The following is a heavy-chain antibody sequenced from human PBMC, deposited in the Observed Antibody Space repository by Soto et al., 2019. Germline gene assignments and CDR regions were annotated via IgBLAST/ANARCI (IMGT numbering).Heavy chain of an antibody. CDR1: GFTFGDYA. Sequence: GGSLRLSCTASGFTFGDYAMSWIRQAPGKGLEWVGFIRSKAYGGTTEYAASVKGRFTISRDDSKSIAYLQMNSLKTEDTAVYYCTKEALLWFGELQYYYYYGMDVWGQGTTVTVSS. D-gene: IGHD3-10*01. J-gene: IGHJ6*02. CDR3: TKEALLWFGELQYYYYYGMDV. V-gene: IGHV3-49*03. CDR2: IRSKAYGGTT.